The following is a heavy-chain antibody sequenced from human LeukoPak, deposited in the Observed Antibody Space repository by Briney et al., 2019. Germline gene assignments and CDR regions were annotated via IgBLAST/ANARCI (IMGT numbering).Heavy chain of an antibody. CDR3: AKGGRGTYYSDS. CDR1: GFMFSNYV. D-gene: IGHD3-16*01. J-gene: IGHJ4*02. V-gene: IGHV3-23*01. Sequence: GGSLRLSCTAAGFMFSNYVMYWVRQAPGKGLEWVSVISASGGTTDYADSVKGRFTISRDNSKNTLYLQMNSLRAEDTAVYYCAKGGRGTYYSDSWGQGTLVTVSS. CDR2: ISASGGTT.